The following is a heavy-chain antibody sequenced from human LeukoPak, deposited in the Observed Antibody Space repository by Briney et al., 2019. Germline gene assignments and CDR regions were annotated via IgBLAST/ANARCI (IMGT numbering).Heavy chain of an antibody. CDR3: ARESSGGIVVVPAASHMGDY. Sequence: ASVKVSCKASGYTFTSYYMHWVRQAPGQGLEWMGIINPSGGSTSYAQKFQGRVTMTRDTSTSTVYMELSSLRSEDTAVYYCARESSGGIVVVPAASHMGDYWGQGTLVTVSS. J-gene: IGHJ4*02. D-gene: IGHD2-2*01. V-gene: IGHV1-46*01. CDR1: GYTFTSYY. CDR2: INPSGGST.